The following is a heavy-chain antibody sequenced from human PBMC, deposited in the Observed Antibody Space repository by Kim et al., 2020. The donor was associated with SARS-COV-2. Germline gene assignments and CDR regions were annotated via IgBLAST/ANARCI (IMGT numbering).Heavy chain of an antibody. J-gene: IGHJ5*02. CDR3: TTPIFDWFYNWFDP. D-gene: IGHD3-9*01. Sequence: GGSLRLSCAASGFTFSGSAMHWVRQASGKGLEWVGRIRSKANSYATAYAASVKGRFTISRDDSKNTAYLQMNSLKTEDTAVYYCTTPIFDWFYNWFDPWGQGTLVTVSS. CDR2: IRSKANSYAT. CDR1: GFTFSGSA. V-gene: IGHV3-73*01.